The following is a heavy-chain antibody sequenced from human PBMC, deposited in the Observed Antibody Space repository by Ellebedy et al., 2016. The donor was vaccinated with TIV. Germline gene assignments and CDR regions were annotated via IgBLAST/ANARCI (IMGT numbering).Heavy chain of an antibody. V-gene: IGHV1-18*04. J-gene: IGHJ4*02. CDR3: ARDMVQGMVARYLWFDY. D-gene: IGHD5-12*01. CDR2: ISAYNGDT. CDR1: GYTLSNYY. Sequence: ASVKVSCTAFGYTLSNYYVHWVRQAPGQGLECMGWISAYNGDTNYAEKLQGRVTMTTDTSTTTAYMELKSRRSDDTAVYYCARDMVQGMVARYLWFDYWGQGTLVTVSS.